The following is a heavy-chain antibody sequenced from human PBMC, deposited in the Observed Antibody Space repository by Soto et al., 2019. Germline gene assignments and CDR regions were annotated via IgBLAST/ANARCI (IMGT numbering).Heavy chain of an antibody. CDR2: INHSGST. CDR3: ARERAYCSGGSCYREPFAFDI. CDR1: GGSFSGYY. J-gene: IGHJ3*02. V-gene: IGHV4-34*01. Sequence: PSETLSLTCAVYGGSFSGYYWSWIRQPPGKGLEWIGEINHSGSTNYNPSLKSRVTISVDTSKNQFSLKLSSVTAADTAVYYCARERAYCSGGSCYREPFAFDIWGQGTMVTVS. D-gene: IGHD2-15*01.